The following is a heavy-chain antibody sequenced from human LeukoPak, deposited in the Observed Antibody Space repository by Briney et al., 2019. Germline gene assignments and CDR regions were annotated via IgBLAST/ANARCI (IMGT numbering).Heavy chain of an antibody. J-gene: IGHJ3*02. Sequence: SETLSLTCTVSGGSISSGDYYWSWIRQPPGKGLEWIGYIYYSGSTYYNPSLKSRVTISVDTSKNQFSLKLSSVTAADTAVYYCARGLLQYSNAFDIWGQGTRVTVSS. D-gene: IGHD4-11*01. CDR3: ARGLLQYSNAFDI. CDR2: IYYSGST. CDR1: GGSISSGDYY. V-gene: IGHV4-30-4*02.